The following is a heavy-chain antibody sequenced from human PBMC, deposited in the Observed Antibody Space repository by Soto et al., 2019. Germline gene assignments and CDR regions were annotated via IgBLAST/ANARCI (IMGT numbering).Heavy chain of an antibody. D-gene: IGHD1-26*01. CDR2: IIPIFGTA. Sequence: SVKVSCKASGGTFSSYAISWVRQAPGQGLEWMGGIIPIFGTANYAQKFQGRVTISADESTSTAYMELSSLRSEDTAVYYCARGGSSGSYYAFDIWGQGTMVTVSS. J-gene: IGHJ3*02. CDR1: GGTFSSYA. V-gene: IGHV1-69*13. CDR3: ARGGSSGSYYAFDI.